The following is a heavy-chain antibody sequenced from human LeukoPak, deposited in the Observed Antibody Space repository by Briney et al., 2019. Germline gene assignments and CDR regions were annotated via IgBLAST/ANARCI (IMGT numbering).Heavy chain of an antibody. D-gene: IGHD5-12*01. V-gene: IGHV1-69*13. CDR1: GGTFSSYA. J-gene: IGHJ5*02. Sequence: SVKVSCKASGGTFSSYAISWVRQAPGQGLEWMGGIIPIFGTANYAQKFQGRVTITADESTSTAYMELSSLRSEDTAVYYCARGVLEEGGYDLNRSWGQGTLVTVSS. CDR3: ARGVLEEGGYDLNRS. CDR2: IIPIFGTA.